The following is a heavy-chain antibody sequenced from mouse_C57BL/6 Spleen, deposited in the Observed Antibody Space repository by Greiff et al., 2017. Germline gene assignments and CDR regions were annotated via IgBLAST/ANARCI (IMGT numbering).Heavy chain of an antibody. CDR1: GYTFTSYW. D-gene: IGHD1-1*01. J-gene: IGHJ2*01. CDR2: IYPSDSET. Sequence: QVQLQQPGAELVRPGSSVKLSCKASGYTFTSYWMDWVKQRPGQGLEWIGNIYPSDSETHYNQKFKDKATLTVDKSSSTAYMQLSSLTSEDSAVYYCARSRHYYGSSYDYFDYWGQGTTLTVSS. V-gene: IGHV1-61*01. CDR3: ARSRHYYGSSYDYFDY.